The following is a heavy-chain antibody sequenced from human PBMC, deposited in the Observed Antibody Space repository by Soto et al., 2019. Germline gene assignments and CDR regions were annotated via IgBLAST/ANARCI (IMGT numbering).Heavy chain of an antibody. CDR2: ISYDGSNK. V-gene: IGHV3-30*18. Sequence: QVQLVESGGGVVQPGRSLRLSCAASGFTFSSYGMHWVRQAPGKGLEWVAVISYDGSNKYYADSVKGRFTISRDNSKNTLYLQMNSLRAEDTAVYYCAKDRVAYSGSRQGYYYYGMDVWGQGTTVTVSS. CDR1: GFTFSSYG. D-gene: IGHD1-26*01. CDR3: AKDRVAYSGSRQGYYYYGMDV. J-gene: IGHJ6*02.